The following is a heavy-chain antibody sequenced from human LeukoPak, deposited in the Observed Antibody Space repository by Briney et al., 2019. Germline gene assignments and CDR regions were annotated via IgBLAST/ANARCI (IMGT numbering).Heavy chain of an antibody. CDR2: ISHGGRT. CDR3: AKGFLEWVPDS. J-gene: IGHJ5*01. D-gene: IGHD3-3*01. V-gene: IGHV4-34*01. CDR1: DGSFSDFY. Sequence: PSQTLSLTCAVSDGSFSDFYWSWIRQPPGKGLKWIGEISHGGRTNYNPSLESRVTISVDTSKNHFSLKLTSVSAADTAVYYCAKGFLEWVPDSWGQGTMVAVSS.